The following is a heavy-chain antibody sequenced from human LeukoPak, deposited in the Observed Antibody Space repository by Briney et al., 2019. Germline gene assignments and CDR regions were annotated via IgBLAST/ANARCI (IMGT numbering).Heavy chain of an antibody. CDR1: GFTFDDYV. D-gene: IGHD2-21*01. CDR3: AKGDGYAPYNYGMDV. Sequence: PGRSLRLSCAASGFTFDDYVMHWVRQAPGKGLEWVSGISWNSDRIGYADSAKGRFTISRDNAKNSLYLQMNSLRAEDTALYYCAKGDGYAPYNYGMDVWGQGTTVTVSS. J-gene: IGHJ6*02. CDR2: ISWNSDRI. V-gene: IGHV3-9*01.